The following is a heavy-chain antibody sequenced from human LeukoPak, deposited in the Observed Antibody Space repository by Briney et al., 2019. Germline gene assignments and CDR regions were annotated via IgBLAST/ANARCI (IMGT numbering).Heavy chain of an antibody. CDR3: AKKADYDFWSGYSTLDY. V-gene: IGHV3-23*01. Sequence: GGTLRLSCAASGFTFSSYAMSWVRQAPGKGLEWVSAISGSGGSTYYADSVKGRFTISRDNSKNTLYLQMNSLRAEDTAVYYCAKKADYDFWSGYSTLDYWGQGTLVTVSS. CDR1: GFTFSSYA. J-gene: IGHJ4*02. D-gene: IGHD3-3*01. CDR2: ISGSGGST.